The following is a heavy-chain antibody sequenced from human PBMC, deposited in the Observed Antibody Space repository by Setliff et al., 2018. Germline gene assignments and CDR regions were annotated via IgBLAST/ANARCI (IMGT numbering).Heavy chain of an antibody. J-gene: IGHJ2*01. D-gene: IGHD3-22*01. V-gene: IGHV4-31*03. CDR1: GGSLHSGDYF. Sequence: LSLNCTVSGGSLHSGDYFWSWFRQLPGKGLEWIGYIYFTGSTHYNPSLKSRLTMSVDTSTNLFSLNLKSVTAADTALYFCARDGIYYYRSGNRTWFFDLWGRGTLVTVSS. CDR3: ARDGIYYYRSGNRTWFFDL. CDR2: IYFTGST.